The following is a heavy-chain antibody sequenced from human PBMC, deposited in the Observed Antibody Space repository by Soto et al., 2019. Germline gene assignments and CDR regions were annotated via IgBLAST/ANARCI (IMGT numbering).Heavy chain of an antibody. D-gene: IGHD2-15*01. CDR3: ARPVDMATISRSYLCY. CDR1: GGTFSNYA. J-gene: IGHJ4*02. V-gene: IGHV1-69*13. Sequence: SVKVSCNGSGGTFSNYASNWMRQDPGRGAELMGGIIPNFGKANYAQKFQGRVRSIADESTSTAYQDPRSLRSKETAVYYCARPVDMATISRSYLCYWGQGCLVT. CDR2: IIPNFGKA.